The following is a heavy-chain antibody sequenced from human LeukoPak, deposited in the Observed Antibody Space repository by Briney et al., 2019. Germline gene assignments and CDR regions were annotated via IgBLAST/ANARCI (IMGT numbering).Heavy chain of an antibody. CDR1: GGSISSYY. Sequence: KPSETLSLTCTVSGGSISSYYWSWIRQPPGKGLEWIGYIYYSGSTNYNPSLKSRVTISVDTSKNQFSLKLSSVTAADTAVYYCRGSTSCYIRGCDSPDYYYGMDVWGQGTTVTVSS. V-gene: IGHV4-59*01. CDR3: RGSTSCYIRGCDSPDYYYGMDV. CDR2: IYYSGST. J-gene: IGHJ6*02. D-gene: IGHD2-2*02.